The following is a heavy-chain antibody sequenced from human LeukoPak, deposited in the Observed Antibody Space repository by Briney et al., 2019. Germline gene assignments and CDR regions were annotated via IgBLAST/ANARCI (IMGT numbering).Heavy chain of an antibody. CDR3: ARCGAGYCSSTSCYGWFDP. CDR1: GFTFSSYS. CDR2: ISSSSSYI. D-gene: IGHD2-2*01. J-gene: IGHJ5*02. Sequence: TGGSLRLSCAASGFTFSSYSMNWVRQAPGKGLEWVSSISSSSSYIYYADSVKGRFTISRDNAKNSLYLQMNSLRAEDTAVYYFARCGAGYCSSTSCYGWFDPWGQGTLVTVSS. V-gene: IGHV3-21*01.